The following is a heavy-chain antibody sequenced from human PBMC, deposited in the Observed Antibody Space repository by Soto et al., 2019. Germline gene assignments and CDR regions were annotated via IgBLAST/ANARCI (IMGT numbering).Heavy chain of an antibody. D-gene: IGHD2-15*01. J-gene: IGHJ4*02. CDR3: ARDRGMSMVVAATPPGY. Sequence: QVQLVESGGGVVQPGRSLRLSCAASGFTFSSYAMHWVRQAPGKGLEWVAVISYDGSNKYYADSVKGRFTISRDNSKNTLYLQMNSLRAEDTAVYYCARDRGMSMVVAATPPGYWGQGTLVTVSS. CDR1: GFTFSSYA. CDR2: ISYDGSNK. V-gene: IGHV3-30-3*01.